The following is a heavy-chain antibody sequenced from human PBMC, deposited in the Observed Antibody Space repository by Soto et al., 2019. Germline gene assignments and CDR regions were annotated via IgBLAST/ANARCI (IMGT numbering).Heavy chain of an antibody. D-gene: IGHD6-19*01. CDR1: GFTFSDYW. V-gene: IGHV3-7*01. Sequence: EVQLVESGGGLVQPGGSLRLSCAVSGFTFSDYWMSWVRQAPGKGLEWVANIKQDGNEKYYVDSVKGRFTISRDNAKNSLYLQMNSVRAEVTAVYYCAIGLGSGGWYSPWDAFDIWGQGTMVIVSS. CDR3: AIGLGSGGWYSPWDAFDI. CDR2: IKQDGNEK. J-gene: IGHJ3*02.